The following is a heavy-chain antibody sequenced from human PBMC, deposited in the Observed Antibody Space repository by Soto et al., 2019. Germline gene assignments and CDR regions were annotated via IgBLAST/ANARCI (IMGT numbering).Heavy chain of an antibody. CDR2: MNPNSGNT. D-gene: IGHD3-22*01. J-gene: IGHJ4*02. CDR3: ARVGYYYDSSGYYLSFDY. V-gene: IGHV1-8*01. CDR1: GYTFTSYD. Sequence: QVQLVQSGAEVKKPGASVKVSCKASGYTFTSYDINWVRQATGQGLEWMGWMNPNSGNTGYAQKFQGRVTMTRNTSINTAYRELSSLRSEDTAVYYCARVGYYYDSSGYYLSFDYWGQGTLVTVSS.